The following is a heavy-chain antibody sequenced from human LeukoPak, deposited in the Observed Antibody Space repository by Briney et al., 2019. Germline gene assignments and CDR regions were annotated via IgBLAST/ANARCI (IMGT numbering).Heavy chain of an antibody. CDR3: ARDTVGARQQNWFDP. Sequence: SQTLSLTCTVSGGSISSGGYYWSWIRQHPGTGLEWIGYIYYSGSTYYNPSLKSRVTISVDTSKNQFSLKLSSVTAADTAVYYCARDTVGARQQNWFDPWGQGTLVTVSS. CDR1: GGSISSGGYY. D-gene: IGHD1-26*01. V-gene: IGHV4-31*03. J-gene: IGHJ5*02. CDR2: IYYSGST.